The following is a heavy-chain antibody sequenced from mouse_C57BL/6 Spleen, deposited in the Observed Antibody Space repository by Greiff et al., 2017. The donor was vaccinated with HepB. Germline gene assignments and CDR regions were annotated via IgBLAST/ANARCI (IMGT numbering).Heavy chain of an antibody. V-gene: IGHV1-18*01. CDR2: INPNNGGT. CDR3: ARRGAYDYDDPAWFAY. D-gene: IGHD2-4*01. Sequence: EVQGVESGPELVKPGASVKIPCKASGYTFTDYNMDWVKQSHGKSLEWIGDINPNNGGTIYNQKFKGKATLTVDKSSSTAYMELRSLTSEDTAVYYCARRGAYDYDDPAWFAYWGQGTLVTVSA. J-gene: IGHJ3*01. CDR1: GYTFTDYN.